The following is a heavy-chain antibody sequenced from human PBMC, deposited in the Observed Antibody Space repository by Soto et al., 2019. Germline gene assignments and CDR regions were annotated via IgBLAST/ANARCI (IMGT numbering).Heavy chain of an antibody. J-gene: IGHJ4*02. D-gene: IGHD3-10*01. Sequence: ASVKVSCKATGYSFTNYDINWVRQAPGQGLEWMGWMNPYNGNTGYAQTFQGRVTMTRNTSIGTAYMELSNVRSNDTAVYYCARGPGDLGYFDYWGQGALVTVYS. CDR2: MNPYNGNT. V-gene: IGHV1-8*01. CDR3: ARGPGDLGYFDY. CDR1: GYSFTNYD.